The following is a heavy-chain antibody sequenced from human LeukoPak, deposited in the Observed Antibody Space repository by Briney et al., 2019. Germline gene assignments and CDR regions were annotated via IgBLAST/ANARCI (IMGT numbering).Heavy chain of an antibody. CDR2: INTNTGNP. Sequence: ASVKVSCKASRYTFTSYTMNWVRQAPGQGLEWMGWINTNTGNPTYAQGFTGRFVFSLDTSVSTAYLQISSLKAEDTAVYYCARDTMVRGVILPFDYWGQGTLVTVSS. V-gene: IGHV7-4-1*02. CDR1: RYTFTSYT. D-gene: IGHD3-10*01. CDR3: ARDTMVRGVILPFDY. J-gene: IGHJ4*02.